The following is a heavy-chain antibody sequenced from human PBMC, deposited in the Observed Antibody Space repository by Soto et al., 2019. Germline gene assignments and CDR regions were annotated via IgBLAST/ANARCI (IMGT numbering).Heavy chain of an antibody. CDR2: IYWDDDK. CDR1: GFSLTTSGVG. J-gene: IGHJ4*02. V-gene: IGHV2-5*02. CDR3: AHSRAPRIFDY. Sequence: QITLKESGPTLVKPTQTLTLTCTFSGFSLTTSGVGVGWIRQPPGKALEWLALIYWDDDKRYSPSLQSRLTIPKDTSKNQVVLTMTTVDPVDTATYYCAHSRAPRIFDYWGQGTLVTVSS.